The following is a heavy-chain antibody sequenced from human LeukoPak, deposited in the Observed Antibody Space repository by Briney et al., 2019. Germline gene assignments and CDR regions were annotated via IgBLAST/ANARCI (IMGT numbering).Heavy chain of an antibody. CDR1: GGSISSYY. CDR3: ARGSFYYDSGGYYLFDY. D-gene: IGHD3-22*01. Sequence: PSETLSLTCTVSGGSISSYYRNWIRQPPGKGLEWIGYIYYSGSTNYNPSLKSRVTISLDTSKNQFSLKLSSVTAADTAVYYCARGSFYYDSGGYYLFDYWGQGTLVTVSS. CDR2: IYYSGST. V-gene: IGHV4-59*01. J-gene: IGHJ4*02.